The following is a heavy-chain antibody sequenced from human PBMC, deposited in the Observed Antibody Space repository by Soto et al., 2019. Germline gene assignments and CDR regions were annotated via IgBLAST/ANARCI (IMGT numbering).Heavy chain of an antibody. CDR1: GGSVSSGGYY. D-gene: IGHD6-19*01. CDR3: ARTPIAVAAKKGNWFDP. V-gene: IGHV4-61*08. Sequence: PSETLSLTCTVSGGSVSSGGYYWSWIRQPPGKGLERIGYIYYSGSTNYNPSLKSRVTISVDTSKNQFSLKLSSVTAADTAVYYCARTPIAVAAKKGNWFDPWGQGTLVTVSS. J-gene: IGHJ5*02. CDR2: IYYSGST.